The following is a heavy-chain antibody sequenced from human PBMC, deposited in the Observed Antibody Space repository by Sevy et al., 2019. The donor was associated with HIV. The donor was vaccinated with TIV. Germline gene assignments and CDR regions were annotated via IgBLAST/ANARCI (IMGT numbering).Heavy chain of an antibody. V-gene: IGHV3-7*01. CDR3: ARSFYSDSGGYYYSGMDV. D-gene: IGHD3-22*01. CDR2: IKEDGSEK. Sequence: GGSLRLSCAASGFTFSSYWMSWVRHAPGKGLEWVANIKEDGSEKYYVDSVKGRFTISRDNAKNSLFLQMNSLRAEDTAVYYCARSFYSDSGGYYYSGMDVWGQGTTVTVSS. CDR1: GFTFSSYW. J-gene: IGHJ6*02.